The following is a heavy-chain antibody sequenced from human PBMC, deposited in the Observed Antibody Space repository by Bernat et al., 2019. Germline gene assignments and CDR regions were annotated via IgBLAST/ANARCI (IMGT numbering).Heavy chain of an antibody. J-gene: IGHJ4*02. CDR2: IYSGGST. Sequence: EVQLVESGGGLVQPGGSLRLSCAASGFTVSSNYMSWVRQAPGKGLEWVSVIYSGGSTYSADSVKGRFTISRDNSKNTLYLQMNSLSAEDTAVYYCTAGIGVFIAVAGTPSRDYWGQGTLVTVSS. CDR3: TAGIGVFIAVAGTPSRDY. V-gene: IGHV3-66*01. D-gene: IGHD6-19*01. CDR1: GFTVSSNY.